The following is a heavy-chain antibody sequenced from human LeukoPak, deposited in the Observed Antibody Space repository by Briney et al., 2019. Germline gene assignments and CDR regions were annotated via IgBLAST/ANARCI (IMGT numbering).Heavy chain of an antibody. V-gene: IGHV4-38-2*02. D-gene: IGHD6-19*01. J-gene: IGHJ4*03. CDR1: GYSISSGYY. Sequence: SETLSLTCTVSGYSISSGYYWGWIRQPPVKGLEWIGSIYHSGSTYYNPSLKSRVTISVDTSKNQFSLKLSSVTAADTAVYYCARRIAVAGLGRSYFDYWGQGTLVTVSS. CDR2: IYHSGST. CDR3: ARRIAVAGLGRSYFDY.